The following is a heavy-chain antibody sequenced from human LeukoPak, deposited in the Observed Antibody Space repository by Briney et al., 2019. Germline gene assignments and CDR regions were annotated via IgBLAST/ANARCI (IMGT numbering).Heavy chain of an antibody. CDR2: ISSSSSTT. D-gene: IGHD3-22*01. Sequence: SGGSLRLSCAASGFTFSSHSMNWVRQAPGKGLEWVSYISSSSSTTYYADSVEGRFTISRDNAKNSLYLQMNSLRDEDTAVYYCARDGRGNGYYHALVFDYWGQGTLVTVSS. CDR3: ARDGRGNGYYHALVFDY. V-gene: IGHV3-48*02. J-gene: IGHJ4*02. CDR1: GFTFSSHS.